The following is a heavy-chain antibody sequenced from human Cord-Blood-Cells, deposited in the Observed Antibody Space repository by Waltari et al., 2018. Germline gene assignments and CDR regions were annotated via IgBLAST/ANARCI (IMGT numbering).Heavy chain of an antibody. J-gene: IGHJ4*02. Sequence: QLQLQESGPGLVKPSETLALTCTVSGGSISSSSYYWGWIRQPPGKGLEWIGSFYYSGSTYYNPSLKSRVTISVDTSKIQFSLKLSSVTAADTAVYYCARRSGYYTDYWGQGTLVTVSS. D-gene: IGHD3-3*01. CDR1: GGSISSSSYY. CDR3: ARRSGYYTDY. V-gene: IGHV4-39*01. CDR2: FYYSGST.